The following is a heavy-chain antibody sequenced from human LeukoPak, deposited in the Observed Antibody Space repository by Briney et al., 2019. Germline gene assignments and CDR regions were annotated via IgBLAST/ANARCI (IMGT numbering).Heavy chain of an antibody. CDR2: IYHSGST. V-gene: IGHV4-4*02. CDR3: ARGEGYTSSWYQPHFDY. CDR1: GGSISSSNW. D-gene: IGHD6-13*01. Sequence: SGTLSLTCAVSGGSISSSNWWSWVRQPPGKGLEWIGEIYHSGSTKYNPSLKNRVTISVDKSKNQFSLKLNSVTAADTALYYCARGEGYTSSWYQPHFDYWGQGTLVTVSS. J-gene: IGHJ4*02.